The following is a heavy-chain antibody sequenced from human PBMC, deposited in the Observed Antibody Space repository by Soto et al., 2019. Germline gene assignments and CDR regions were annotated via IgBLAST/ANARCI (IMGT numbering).Heavy chain of an antibody. Sequence: SVKVSCKASGGTFSSYAISWVRQAPGQGLEWMGGIIPIFGTANYAQKFQGRVTITADKSTSTAYMELSSLRSEDTAVYYCARDGVTIFGVMAYSYCGMDVWGQGTTVTVSS. V-gene: IGHV1-69*06. CDR3: ARDGVTIFGVMAYSYCGMDV. CDR2: IIPIFGTA. CDR1: GGTFSSYA. D-gene: IGHD3-3*01. J-gene: IGHJ6*02.